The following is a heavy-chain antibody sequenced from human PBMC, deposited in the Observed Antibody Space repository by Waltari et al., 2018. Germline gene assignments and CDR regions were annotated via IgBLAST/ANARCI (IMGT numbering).Heavy chain of an antibody. CDR2: ISAYNGNT. J-gene: IGHJ4*02. D-gene: IGHD6-13*01. CDR1: GYTFTSYG. Sequence: QVQLVQSGAEVKKPGASVKVSCKASGYTFTSYGISWVRQAPGQGLEWMGWISAYNGNTNHAQKLQGRVTMTTDTSTSTAYMELRSLRSDDTAVYYCARDLQQQLVPYYFDYWGQGTLVTVSS. CDR3: ARDLQQQLVPYYFDY. V-gene: IGHV1-18*01.